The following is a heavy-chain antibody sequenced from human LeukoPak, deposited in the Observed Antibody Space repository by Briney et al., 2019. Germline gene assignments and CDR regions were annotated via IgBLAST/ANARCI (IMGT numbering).Heavy chain of an antibody. Sequence: PGGSLRLSCAASGFIFSSYSMNWVRQAPGKGLEWVSYISSSSSTIYYADSVKGRFTISRDNAKNSLYLQMNSLRADDTAVYYCARDGAARGSGSFGDWGQGTLLTVSS. D-gene: IGHD3-10*01. CDR2: ISSSSSTI. V-gene: IGHV3-48*01. J-gene: IGHJ4*02. CDR1: GFIFSSYS. CDR3: ARDGAARGSGSFGD.